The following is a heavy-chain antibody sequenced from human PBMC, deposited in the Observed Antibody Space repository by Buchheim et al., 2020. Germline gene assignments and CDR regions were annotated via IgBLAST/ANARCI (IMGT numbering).Heavy chain of an antibody. CDR3: AREMGGMTTVTSDWFDP. Sequence: QVQLVQSGAEVKKPGASVKVSCKASGYTFTSYYMHWVRQAPGQGLEWMGIINPSGGSTSYAQKFQGRVTMTRDTSTSTVYMELSSLRSEDTAVYYYAREMGGMTTVTSDWFDPWGQGTL. V-gene: IGHV1-46*01. D-gene: IGHD4-17*01. CDR1: GYTFTSYY. CDR2: INPSGGST. J-gene: IGHJ5*02.